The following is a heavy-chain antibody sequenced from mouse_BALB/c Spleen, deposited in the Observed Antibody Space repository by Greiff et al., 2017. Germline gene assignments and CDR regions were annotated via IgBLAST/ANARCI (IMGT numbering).Heavy chain of an antibody. V-gene: IGHV1-5*01. Sequence: EVQLQQSGTVLARPGASVKMSCKASGYSFTSYWMHWVKQRPGQGLEWIGAIYPGNSDTSYNQKFKGKAKLTAVTSASTAYMELSSLTNEDSAVYYCTRSHQLGPGAYWGQGTLVTVSA. CDR2: IYPGNSDT. CDR3: TRSHQLGPGAY. D-gene: IGHD4-1*02. CDR1: GYSFTSYW. J-gene: IGHJ3*01.